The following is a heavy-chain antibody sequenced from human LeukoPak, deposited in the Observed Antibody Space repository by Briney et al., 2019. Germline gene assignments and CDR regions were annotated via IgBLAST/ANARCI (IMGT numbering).Heavy chain of an antibody. CDR2: MNTNSGNT. D-gene: IGHD2-15*01. Sequence: GPPVRASAKASEYTFTSYHIYGVQQPTGHGLEGMGWMNTNSGNTGYAQKFQGRVTMTMNTSKSTAYMELSSLRSEDTAVYYCARGWDCSGDSCVDYWGQGTLVTVSS. J-gene: IGHJ4*02. CDR1: EYTFTSYH. CDR3: ARGWDCSGDSCVDY. V-gene: IGHV1-8*01.